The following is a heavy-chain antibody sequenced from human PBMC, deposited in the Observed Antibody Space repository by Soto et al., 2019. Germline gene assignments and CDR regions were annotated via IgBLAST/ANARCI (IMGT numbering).Heavy chain of an antibody. J-gene: IGHJ6*02. D-gene: IGHD2-21*02. CDR2: AYYRSQWYY. CDR3: TKQKGDSRTYNGMHV. V-gene: IGHV6-1*01. Sequence: PSQTLSLTCAISGDSVSSNSAAWNWIRQSPSRGLEWLGRAYYRSQWYYDSAVSVRSRITVIPDTSKNQFSLQLNSVTPEDTAVYYCTKQKGDSRTYNGMHVWGQGTTVTLSS. CDR1: GDSVSSNSAA.